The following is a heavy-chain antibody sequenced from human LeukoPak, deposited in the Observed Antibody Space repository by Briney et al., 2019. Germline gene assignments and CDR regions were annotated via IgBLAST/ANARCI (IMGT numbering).Heavy chain of an antibody. J-gene: IGHJ4*02. CDR1: GYSFTSYW. CDR2: IYPGDSDT. CDR3: ARPGFLSDSSGYYFDY. V-gene: IGHV5-51*01. Sequence: GESLKISCKGSGYSFTSYWIGWVRQMPGKGLEWMGIIYPGDSDTRYSPSFQGQVTISADKSISTAYLQWSSLKASDTAMYYCARPGFLSDSSGYYFDYWGQGTLVTVSS. D-gene: IGHD3-22*01.